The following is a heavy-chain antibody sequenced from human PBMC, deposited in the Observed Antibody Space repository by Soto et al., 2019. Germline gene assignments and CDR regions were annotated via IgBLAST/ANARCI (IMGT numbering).Heavy chain of an antibody. CDR1: GFTFSSYG. D-gene: IGHD5-12*01. CDR2: ISYDGSNK. V-gene: IGHV3-30*18. CDR3: AEDKDGYNSPGSGY. Sequence: QVQLVESGGGVVQPGRSLRLSCAASGFTFSSYGMHWVRQAPGKGLEWVAVISYDGSNKYYADSVKGRFTISRDNSKNTLYLQMNSLRAEDTAVYYCAEDKDGYNSPGSGYWGQGTLVTVSS. J-gene: IGHJ4*02.